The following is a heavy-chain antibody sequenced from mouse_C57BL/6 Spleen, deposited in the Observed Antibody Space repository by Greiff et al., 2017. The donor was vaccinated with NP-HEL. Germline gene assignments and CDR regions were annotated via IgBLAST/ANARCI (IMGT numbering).Heavy chain of an antibody. V-gene: IGHV3-6*01. D-gene: IGHD1-1*01. J-gene: IGHJ2*01. CDR1: GYSITSGYY. CDR2: ISYDGSN. Sequence: EVQLQESGPGLVKPSQSLSLTCSVTGYSITSGYYWNWIRQFPGNKLEWMGYISYDGSNNYNPSLKNRISITRDTSKNQFFLKLNSVTTEDTATYYCARGGIITTGPVPFDYWGQGTTLTVSS. CDR3: ARGGIITTGPVPFDY.